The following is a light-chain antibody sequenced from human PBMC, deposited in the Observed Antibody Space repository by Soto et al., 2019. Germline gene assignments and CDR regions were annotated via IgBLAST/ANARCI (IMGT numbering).Light chain of an antibody. CDR3: CSYAGSSTFV. CDR2: AVS. Sequence: QSVLTQPAAVSGSPGQSITISCTGTSSDVGSYNLVSWYQQHPGKAPKLMIYAVSKRPSGVSNRFSGSKSGNTASLTISGLQAEDEADYYCCSYAGSSTFVFGGGTKVTVL. V-gene: IGLV2-23*02. J-gene: IGLJ3*02. CDR1: SSDVGSYNL.